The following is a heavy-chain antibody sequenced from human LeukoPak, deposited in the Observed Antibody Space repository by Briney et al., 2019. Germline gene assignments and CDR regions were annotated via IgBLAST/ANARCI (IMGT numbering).Heavy chain of an antibody. Sequence: DPSQTLSLTCTVSGGSISSGDYYWSWIRQPPGKGLEWIGYIYYSGSTYYNPSLKSRVTISVDTSKNQFSLKLCSVTAADTAVYYCAREVMEWSIDYWGQGTLVTVSS. V-gene: IGHV4-30-4*08. D-gene: IGHD3-3*01. CDR3: AREVMEWSIDY. CDR1: GGSISSGDYY. CDR2: IYYSGST. J-gene: IGHJ4*02.